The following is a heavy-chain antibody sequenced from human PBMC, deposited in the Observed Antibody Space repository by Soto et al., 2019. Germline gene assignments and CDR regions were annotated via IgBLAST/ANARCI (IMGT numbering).Heavy chain of an antibody. D-gene: IGHD7-27*01. CDR3: ARGFAGPWGWFDP. Sequence: QVQLVQSGAEVKEPGASVKVSCKASCYTFTSYAMHWVRQAPGQRREWMGWINAGNGNTKYSQKFQGRVTITRDTSASTAYMELSSLRSEDTAVYYCARGFAGPWGWFDPWGQGTLVTVSS. CDR2: INAGNGNT. V-gene: IGHV1-3*01. CDR1: CYTFTSYA. J-gene: IGHJ5*02.